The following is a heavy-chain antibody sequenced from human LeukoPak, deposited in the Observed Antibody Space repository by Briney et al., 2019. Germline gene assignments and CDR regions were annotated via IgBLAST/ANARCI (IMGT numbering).Heavy chain of an antibody. CDR2: IYTSGST. D-gene: IGHD3-10*01. J-gene: IGHJ6*03. CDR1: GGSISSYY. V-gene: IGHV4-4*07. CDR3: ARDGVIMVRGVPFFYYYMDV. Sequence: SETLSLTCTVSGGSISSYYWSWIRQPAGKGLEWIGHIYTSGSTNYNPSLKSRVTISVDTSKNQFSLKLSSVTAADTAVYYCARDGVIMVRGVPFFYYYMDVWGKGTTVTVSS.